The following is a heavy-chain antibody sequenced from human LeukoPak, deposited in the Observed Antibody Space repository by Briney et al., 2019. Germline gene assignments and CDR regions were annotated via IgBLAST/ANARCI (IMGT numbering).Heavy chain of an antibody. Sequence: EASVKVSCKASGYTFTTYDINWVRQATGQGLELMGWMNPNSGNTGYTQKFQGRVTMTRNTSISTAYMELSSLRSEDTAVYYCARGRGSGHKENWFDPWGQGTLVTVSS. CDR2: MNPNSGNT. J-gene: IGHJ5*02. D-gene: IGHD6-19*01. V-gene: IGHV1-8*01. CDR3: ARGRGSGHKENWFDP. CDR1: GYTFTTYD.